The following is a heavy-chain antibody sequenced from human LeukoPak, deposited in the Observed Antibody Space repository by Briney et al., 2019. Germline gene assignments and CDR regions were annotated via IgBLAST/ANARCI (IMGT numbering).Heavy chain of an antibody. CDR3: ARGPPGRGRQWLNDNWFDP. J-gene: IGHJ5*02. CDR1: GGSISSGSYY. CDR2: IYTSGST. Sequence: SQTLSLTCTVSGGSISSGSYYWSWIRQPAGKGLEWIGRIYTSGSTNYNPSHKSRVTISVDTSKNQFSLKLSSVTAADTAVYYCARGPPGRGRQWLNDNWFDPWGQGTLVAVSS. V-gene: IGHV4-61*02. D-gene: IGHD6-19*01.